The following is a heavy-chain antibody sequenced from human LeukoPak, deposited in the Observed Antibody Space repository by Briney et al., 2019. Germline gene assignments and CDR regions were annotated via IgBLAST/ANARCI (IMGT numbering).Heavy chain of an antibody. CDR1: GFTFSNHY. V-gene: IGHV3-74*01. D-gene: IGHD6-19*01. J-gene: IGHJ6*02. Sequence: GGSLRLSCAASGFTFSNHYMHWVRQAPGKGRVSVSRIDPNGRYTSYADSVKGRFTISRDNAKNTLYLQMNTLGAEDTALNYCVRGSTDWNGMDVWGQGTTVTVSS. CDR3: VRGSTDWNGMDV. CDR2: IDPNGRYT.